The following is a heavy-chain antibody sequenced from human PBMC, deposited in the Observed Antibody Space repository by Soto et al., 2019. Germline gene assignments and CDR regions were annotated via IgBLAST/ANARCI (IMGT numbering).Heavy chain of an antibody. CDR1: GGSISSDYYH. V-gene: IGHV4-30-4*08. CDR2: IHHSGSI. CDR3: AREDDGGDSLDV. D-gene: IGHD1-1*01. Sequence: VQLQQSGPGLVKPSQTLSLTCTVSGGSISSDYYHWTWIRQSPGRGLEWIGYIHHSGSILYNPSFKSGVTYSVDTYKTHCALHLRSVTAADTAVYFCAREDDGGDSLDVWGQGTTVTVSS. J-gene: IGHJ6*02.